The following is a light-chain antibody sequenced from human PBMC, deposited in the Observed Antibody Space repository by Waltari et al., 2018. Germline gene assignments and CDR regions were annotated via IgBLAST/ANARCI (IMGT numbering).Light chain of an antibody. J-gene: IGLJ3*02. CDR1: NSDIGTYIY. Sequence: QSALTQPASVSGSPGRSITISCTGTNSDIGTYIYVTWYQQHPDKAPKLIIYDVNKRPSGVSSRFSGSKSCKPASLTISGLQAEDEADYYCSSYKVNNTWVFGGGTYVTVL. CDR3: SSYKVNNTWV. V-gene: IGLV2-14*03. CDR2: DVN.